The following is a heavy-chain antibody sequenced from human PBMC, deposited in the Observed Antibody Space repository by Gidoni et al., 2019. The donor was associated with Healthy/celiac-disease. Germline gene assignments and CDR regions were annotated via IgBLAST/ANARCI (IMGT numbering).Heavy chain of an antibody. CDR1: GFTFDDYA. V-gene: IGHV3-9*01. CDR2: ISWNSGSI. J-gene: IGHJ4*02. Sequence: EVQLVESGGGLVQPGRSLRLSCAASGFTFDDYAMHWVRQAPGKGLEWVSGISWNSGSIGYADSVKGRFTISRDNAKNSLYLQMNSLRAEDTALYYCAKDMVWAGTHFNYFDYWGQGTLVTVSS. CDR3: AKDMVWAGTHFNYFDY. D-gene: IGHD6-19*01.